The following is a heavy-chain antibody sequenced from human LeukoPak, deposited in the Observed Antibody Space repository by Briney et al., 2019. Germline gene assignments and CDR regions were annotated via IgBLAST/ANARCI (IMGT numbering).Heavy chain of an antibody. J-gene: IGHJ4*02. CDR1: GSTFSFYG. V-gene: IGHV3-30*02. CDR3: AKTSDQLLYSKFDF. D-gene: IGHD2/OR15-2a*01. Sequence: GESLRLSCATSGSTFSFYGMHWVRQAPGKGLEWVAFIQYDGSYKFYADSVQGRFSISRDNSKNTLFLQMNSLRAEDTALYYCAKTSDQLLYSKFDFWGQGTLVTVSS. CDR2: IQYDGSYK.